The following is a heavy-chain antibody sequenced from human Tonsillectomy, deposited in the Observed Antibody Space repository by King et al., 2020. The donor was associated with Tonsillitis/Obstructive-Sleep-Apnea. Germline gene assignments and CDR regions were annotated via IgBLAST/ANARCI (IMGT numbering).Heavy chain of an antibody. Sequence: QLQESGPGLVKPSETLSLTCTVSGGSISSYYWSWIRQPPGKGLEWIGYIYYSGSTNYNPSLKSRVTISVDTSKNQFSLKLSSVTAADTAVYYCARGFTENNWFDPWGQGTLVTVSS. V-gene: IGHV4-59*01. CDR2: IYYSGST. CDR1: GGSISSYY. CDR3: ARGFTENNWFDP. J-gene: IGHJ5*02.